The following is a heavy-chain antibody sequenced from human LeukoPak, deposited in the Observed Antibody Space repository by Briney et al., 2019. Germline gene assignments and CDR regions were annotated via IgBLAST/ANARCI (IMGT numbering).Heavy chain of an antibody. CDR2: INPSGGST. D-gene: IGHD5-12*01. V-gene: IGHV1-46*01. Sequence: ASVKVSCKASGGTFSSYAISWVRQAPGQGLEWMGIINPSGGSTSYAQKFQGRVTMTRDTSTSTVYMELSSLRSEDTAVYYCARGWLNFDYWGQGTLVIVSS. CDR3: ARGWLNFDY. CDR1: GGTFSSYA. J-gene: IGHJ4*02.